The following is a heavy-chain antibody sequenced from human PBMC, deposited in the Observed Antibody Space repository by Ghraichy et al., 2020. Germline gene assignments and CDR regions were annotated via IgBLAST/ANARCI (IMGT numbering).Heavy chain of an antibody. Sequence: SQTLSLTCAGYGESFNPYYWSWIRQPPGKGLEWVWEINHSGSTNYNPSLKSRVTISVDTSKNQFSLKLSSVTAADTAVYSCARGGNGYYFVSGNYAFDIWGQGTMVTVSS. D-gene: IGHD3-10*01. CDR2: INHSGST. CDR3: ARGGNGYYFVSGNYAFDI. CDR1: GESFNPYY. V-gene: IGHV4-34*01. J-gene: IGHJ3*02.